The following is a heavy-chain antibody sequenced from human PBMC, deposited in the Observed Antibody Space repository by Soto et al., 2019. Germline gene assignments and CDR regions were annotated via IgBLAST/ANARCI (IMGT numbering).Heavy chain of an antibody. V-gene: IGHV3-30-3*01. Sequence: GGSLRLSCAASGFTFSSYAMHWVRQAPGKGLEWVAVISYDGSNKYYADSVKGRFTISRDNSKNTLYLQMNSLRAEDTAVYYCASWGLRTTVTTPTDYWGQGTLVTVSS. CDR3: ASWGLRTTVTTPTDY. CDR1: GFTFSSYA. D-gene: IGHD4-17*01. J-gene: IGHJ4*02. CDR2: ISYDGSNK.